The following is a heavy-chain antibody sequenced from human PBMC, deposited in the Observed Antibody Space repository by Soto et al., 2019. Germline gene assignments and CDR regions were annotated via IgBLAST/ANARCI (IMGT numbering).Heavy chain of an antibody. V-gene: IGHV4-31*03. CDR2: TSNSGST. Sequence: QVQLQESGPGLVKPSQTLSLTCTVSGGSITSSGYYWSWIRQHPGEGLEWIGFTSNSGSTSYNPSFKSRVTISVDPSSNQFSLPLKSVAAADTAVYYCARGGGNTKVDYWGQGTLVTVSP. J-gene: IGHJ4*02. D-gene: IGHD3-16*01. CDR1: GGSITSSGYY. CDR3: ARGGGNTKVDY.